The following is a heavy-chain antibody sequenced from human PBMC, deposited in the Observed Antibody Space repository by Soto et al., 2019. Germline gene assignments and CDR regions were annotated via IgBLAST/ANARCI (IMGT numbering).Heavy chain of an antibody. J-gene: IGHJ6*02. CDR2: INPSGGST. D-gene: IGHD2-2*01. CDR1: GYTFTSYY. Sequence: ASVKVSCKASGYTFTSYYLHWVRQAPGQGLEWMGIINPSGGSTSYAQKFQGRVTMTRDTSTSTAYMELRSLRSEDTAVYYCARMVWSTSGYGSLYYSYGMDVWGQGTTVTVSS. CDR3: ARMVWSTSGYGSLYYSYGMDV. V-gene: IGHV1-46*01.